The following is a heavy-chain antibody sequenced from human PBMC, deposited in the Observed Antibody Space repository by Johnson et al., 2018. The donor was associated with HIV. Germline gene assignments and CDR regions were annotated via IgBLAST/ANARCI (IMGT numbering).Heavy chain of an antibody. Sequence: QVQLVESGGGVVQPGRSLRLSCAASGFTFSSYAMHWVRQAPGKGLEWVAVISYDGSNKYCADSVKGRFTISRDNSKNTLYLQMNSLRAEDTGVYYCHDFWTGQGVDIWGQGTVVTVS. CDR1: GFTFSSYA. D-gene: IGHD3/OR15-3a*01. CDR3: HDFWTGQGVDI. J-gene: IGHJ3*02. V-gene: IGHV3-30-3*01. CDR2: ISYDGSNK.